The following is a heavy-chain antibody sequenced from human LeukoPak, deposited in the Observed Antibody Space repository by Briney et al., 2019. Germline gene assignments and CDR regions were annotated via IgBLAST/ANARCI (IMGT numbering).Heavy chain of an antibody. CDR2: INPSSGST. Sequence: VGSVNVSCTASGCTLTGYYMHWVGPATGQGGEWMGGINPSSGSTNYAQKFQGRVTMTRDTSNSTAYMELSRLRSDDTAVYYCARIYSRTTDYWYQGKRATVTA. CDR3: ARIYSRTTDY. V-gene: IGHV1-2*02. CDR1: GCTLTGYY. D-gene: IGHD6-13*01. J-gene: IGHJ4*02.